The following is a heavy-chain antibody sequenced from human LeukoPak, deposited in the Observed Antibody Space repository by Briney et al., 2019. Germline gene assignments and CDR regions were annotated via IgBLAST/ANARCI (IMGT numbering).Heavy chain of an antibody. V-gene: IGHV4-59*01. J-gene: IGHJ6*03. D-gene: IGHD2-15*01. CDR3: ARTTEGYCRGRSCYSYYYYMDV. CDR1: GGSISSYY. CDR2: IYYSGST. Sequence: SETLSLTCTVSGGSISSYYWSWIRQPPGKGLEWIGYIYYSGSTNYNPSLKSRVTISVDTSKNQFSLKRSSVTAADTAVYYCARTTEGYCRGRSCYSYYYYMDVWGKGTTVTVSS.